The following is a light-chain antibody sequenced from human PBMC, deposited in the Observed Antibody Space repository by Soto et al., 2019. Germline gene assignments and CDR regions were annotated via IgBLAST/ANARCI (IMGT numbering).Light chain of an antibody. V-gene: IGKV3-20*01. CDR2: GAS. Sequence: EIVLTQSPGTLSMSPGDRATLSCRASQRVSSNYLAWYQQKPGQAPRLLIYGASSRATGIPDRFSGSGSGTDFTLTISRLEPEDFAVYYCQQYGRTFGQGTKGEIK. CDR3: QQYGRT. J-gene: IGKJ1*01. CDR1: QRVSSNY.